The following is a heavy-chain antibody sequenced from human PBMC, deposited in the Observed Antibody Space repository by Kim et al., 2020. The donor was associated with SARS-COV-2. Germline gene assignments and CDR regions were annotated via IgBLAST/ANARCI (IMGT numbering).Heavy chain of an antibody. CDR2: INEGNGNT. Sequence: ASVKVSCKASGYTFTDYSIHWVRQAPGQGLEWMGWINEGNGNTRYSQKFQGRVTFTRDTSANTMDMELSSLRSEDTAVYFCARALLHSDDSWVQGNLVTV. CDR1: GYTFTDYS. V-gene: IGHV1-3*01. J-gene: IGHJ5*01. CDR3: ARALLHSDDS. D-gene: IGHD3-22*01.